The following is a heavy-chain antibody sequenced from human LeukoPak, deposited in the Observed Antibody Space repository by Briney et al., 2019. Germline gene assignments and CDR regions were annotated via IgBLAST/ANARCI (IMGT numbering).Heavy chain of an antibody. CDR2: ISSSSSYI. Sequence: GGSLRLSCAASGFTFSSYSMNWVRQAPGKGLEWVSSISSSSSYIYYADSVKGRFTISRDNAKNSLYLQMNSLRAEDTAVYYCARHHRGSYGPRKNYFDYWGQGTLVTVSS. CDR1: GFTFSSYS. J-gene: IGHJ4*02. V-gene: IGHV3-21*01. D-gene: IGHD5-18*01. CDR3: ARHHRGSYGPRKNYFDY.